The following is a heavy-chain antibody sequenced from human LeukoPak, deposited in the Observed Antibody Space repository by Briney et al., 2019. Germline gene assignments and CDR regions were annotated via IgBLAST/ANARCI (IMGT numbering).Heavy chain of an antibody. CDR1: GFPFSNHW. J-gene: IGHJ4*01. CDR3: ARSPGSSGGAYVGDY. CDR2: IDGGGSST. Sequence: RGSLRLSCAASGFPFSNHWMHWVRQVPGKGLVWVSRIDGGGSSTSYADSVKGRFSISRDNGKSTLYLQMNSLRVEDTAVYYCARSPGSSGGAYVGDYWGRGTLVTVSS. V-gene: IGHV3-74*01. D-gene: IGHD3-22*01.